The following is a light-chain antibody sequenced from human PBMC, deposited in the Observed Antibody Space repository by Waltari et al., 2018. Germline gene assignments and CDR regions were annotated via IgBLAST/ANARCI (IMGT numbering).Light chain of an antibody. CDR3: QHYVNLPVT. V-gene: IGKV3-20*01. CDR1: QSVSRA. Sequence: EIVLTQSPGTLSLSPGERATLSCRASQSVSRALAWYQQKPGQAPTLLVYAASTRATVVPDRFRGSGSGTDFSLTISRLDPEDFAVYYCQHYVNLPVTFGQGTKVEI. CDR2: AAS. J-gene: IGKJ1*01.